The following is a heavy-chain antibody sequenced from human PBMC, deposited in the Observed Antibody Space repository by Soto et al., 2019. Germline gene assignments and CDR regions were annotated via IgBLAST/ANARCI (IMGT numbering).Heavy chain of an antibody. Sequence: QTWGCLRVSCASCVFTLCIYEMNWVRQAPGRGLEWVSYISSSGSTIYYADSVKGRFTISRDNAKNSLYLQMNSLRAEDTAVYYCARDRGSGTYYYYGMDVWGQGTTVTLSS. CDR1: VFTLCIYE. J-gene: IGHJ6*01. D-gene: IGHD3-10*01. CDR2: ISSSGSTI. V-gene: IGHV3-48*03. CDR3: ARDRGSGTYYYYGMDV.